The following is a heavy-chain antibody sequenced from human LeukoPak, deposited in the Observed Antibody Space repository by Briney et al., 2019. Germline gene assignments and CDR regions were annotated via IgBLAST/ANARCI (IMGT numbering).Heavy chain of an antibody. CDR3: ASGYSYYYGMDV. V-gene: IGHV4-34*01. CDR1: GGSFSGYY. J-gene: IGHJ6*02. D-gene: IGHD2-21*01. CDR2: INHSGST. Sequence: PSETLSLTCAVYGGSFSGYYWSWIRQPPGKGLEWIGEINHSGSTNYNPSLKSRVTIPVDTSKNQFSLKLSSVTAADTAVYYCASGYSYYYGMDVWGQGTTVTVSS.